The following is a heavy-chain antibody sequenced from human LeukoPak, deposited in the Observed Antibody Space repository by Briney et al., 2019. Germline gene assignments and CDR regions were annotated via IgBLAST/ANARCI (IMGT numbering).Heavy chain of an antibody. Sequence: GGSLRLSCAASGFTFGDYGMNWVRQAPGKGLEWVSAINWNGGCTGYADSVKGRFTISRDNAKNFLYLQMNSLRAEDTALYYCARLRYRSSTSCYVNYYYYMDVCRKGSTVTVSS. CDR3: ARLRYRSSTSCYVNYYYYMDV. D-gene: IGHD2-2*01. CDR2: INWNGGCT. J-gene: IGHJ6*03. CDR1: GFTFGDYG. V-gene: IGHV3-20*04.